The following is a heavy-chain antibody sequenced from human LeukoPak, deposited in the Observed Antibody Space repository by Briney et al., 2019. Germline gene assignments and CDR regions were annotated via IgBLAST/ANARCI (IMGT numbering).Heavy chain of an antibody. Sequence: PSETLSLTCTVSGGSISSYYWSWIRQPPGKGLEWIGYIYYSGSTNYNPSLKSRVTISVDTSKNQFSLKLSSVTAVDTAVYYCARAMIDDAFDIWGQGTMVTVSS. CDR3: ARAMIDDAFDI. V-gene: IGHV4-59*01. J-gene: IGHJ3*02. CDR2: IYYSGST. CDR1: GGSISSYY. D-gene: IGHD3-22*01.